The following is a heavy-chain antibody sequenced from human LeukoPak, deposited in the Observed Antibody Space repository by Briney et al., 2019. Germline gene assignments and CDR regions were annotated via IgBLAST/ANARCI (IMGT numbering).Heavy chain of an antibody. CDR1: GGSISSGGYY. J-gene: IGHJ4*02. CDR3: AREMPDDYDSSGYYYGLFDY. Sequence: KPSQTLSLACTVSGGSISSGGYYWSWIRQHPGKDLEWIGYIYYSGSTYYNPSLKSRVTISVDTSKNQFSLKLSSVTAADTAVYYCAREMPDDYDSSGYYYGLFDYWGQGTLVTVSS. V-gene: IGHV4-31*03. CDR2: IYYSGST. D-gene: IGHD3-22*01.